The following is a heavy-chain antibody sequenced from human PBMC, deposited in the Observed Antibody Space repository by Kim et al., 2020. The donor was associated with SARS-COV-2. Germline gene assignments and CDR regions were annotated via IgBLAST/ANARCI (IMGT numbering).Heavy chain of an antibody. V-gene: IGHV5-51*01. Sequence: GESLKISCKASGYSFTTYWIGWVRQMPGKGLEWMGIIYPYDSDTRYSPSFQGQVTIPADKSINTAYLQWSSLKASDNAVYYCARRAHIVVVTTTPLDAFDIWSQGTMVTISS. D-gene: IGHD2-21*02. CDR3: ARRAHIVVVTTTPLDAFDI. CDR1: GYSFTTYW. CDR2: IYPYDSDT. J-gene: IGHJ3*02.